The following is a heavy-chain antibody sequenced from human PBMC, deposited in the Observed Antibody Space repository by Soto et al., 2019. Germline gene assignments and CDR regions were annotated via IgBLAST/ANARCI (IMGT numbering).Heavy chain of an antibody. CDR1: GGSISSSSYY. Sequence: QLQLQESGPGLVKPSETLSLTCTVSGGSISSSSYYWGWIRQPPGKGLEWIGSIYYSGSTYYNPSLKSRVTISVDTSKNQFSLKLSSVTAADTAVYYCARITLGGRVDYWGQGTLVTVSS. D-gene: IGHD3-10*01. CDR3: ARITLGGRVDY. V-gene: IGHV4-39*01. CDR2: IYYSGST. J-gene: IGHJ4*02.